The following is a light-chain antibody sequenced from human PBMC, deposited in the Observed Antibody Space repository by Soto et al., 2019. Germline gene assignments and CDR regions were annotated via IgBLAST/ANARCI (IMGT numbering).Light chain of an antibody. CDR1: SSDVGGYNY. Sequence: QSALTQPASVSGSPGQSITISCTGTSSDVGGYNYVSWYQQHPGKAPKLIIYEVSNRPSGVSNRFSASKSGNTASLTISGLQAEDEADYCCSSYTSNSTVVFGGGTQLTVL. J-gene: IGLJ2*01. CDR3: SSYTSNSTVV. V-gene: IGLV2-14*01. CDR2: EVS.